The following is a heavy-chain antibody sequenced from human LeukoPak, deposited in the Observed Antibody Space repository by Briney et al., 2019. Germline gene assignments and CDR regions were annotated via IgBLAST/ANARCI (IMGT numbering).Heavy chain of an antibody. D-gene: IGHD3-10*01. Sequence: GGSLRLSCAGSGFTFSTYGMHWVRQAPGKGLEWVSSISSSSRYTNYADSVKGRFTISRDNAKNSLYLQMNSLRAEDTAVYYCARGHPGITSDYGSGSYDYWGQGTRVTVSS. V-gene: IGHV3-21*01. CDR1: GFTFSTYG. CDR3: ARGHPGITSDYGSGSYDY. CDR2: ISSSSRYT. J-gene: IGHJ4*02.